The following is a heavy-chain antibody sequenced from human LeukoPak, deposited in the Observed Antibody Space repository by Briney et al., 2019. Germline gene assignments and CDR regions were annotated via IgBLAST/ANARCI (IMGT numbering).Heavy chain of an antibody. CDR1: GFTFSSYG. CDR2: ISYDGSNK. CDR3: AKVDRYYYDSSGLYGMDV. Sequence: GGSLRLSCAASGFTFSSYGMHWVRQAPGKGLEWVAVISYDGSNKYYADSVKGRFTISRDNSKNTLYLQMNSLRAEDTAVYYCAKVDRYYYDSSGLYGMDVWGQGTTVTVSS. D-gene: IGHD3-22*01. J-gene: IGHJ6*02. V-gene: IGHV3-30*18.